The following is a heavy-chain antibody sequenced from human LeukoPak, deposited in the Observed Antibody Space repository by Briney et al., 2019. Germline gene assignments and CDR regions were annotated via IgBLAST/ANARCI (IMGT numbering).Heavy chain of an antibody. CDR1: GYSISSGYY. CDR2: IYHSGTT. D-gene: IGHD6-13*01. V-gene: IGHV4-38-2*01. J-gene: IGHJ6*03. Sequence: PSETLSLTCAVSGYSISSGYYWGWFRRPPGKGPEWIGCIYHSGTTYYNPSLKSRVTISVDTSKNQFSLMISSVTAADTAVYYCARQGGSNSPYYYYMDVWGKGTTVTVSS. CDR3: ARQGGSNSPYYYYMDV.